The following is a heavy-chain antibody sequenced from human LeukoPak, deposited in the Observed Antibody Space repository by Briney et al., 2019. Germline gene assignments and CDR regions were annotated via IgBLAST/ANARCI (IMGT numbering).Heavy chain of an antibody. D-gene: IGHD6-13*01. J-gene: IGHJ4*02. CDR1: GYSISSGYY. CDR2: IRSSGST. V-gene: IGHV4-38-2*01. Sequence: SETLSLTCAVSGYSISSGYYWGWIRQPPGKGLEWIGYIRSSGSTNYNPSLKSRVTISMDTSKNQFSLQLSSVTAADTAVYYCARGRGGYSSSWYSGFDYWGQGTLVTVSS. CDR3: ARGRGGYSSSWYSGFDY.